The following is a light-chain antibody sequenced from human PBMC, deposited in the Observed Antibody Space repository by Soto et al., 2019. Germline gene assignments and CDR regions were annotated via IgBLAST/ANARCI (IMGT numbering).Light chain of an antibody. CDR2: DAS. J-gene: IGKJ2*01. V-gene: IGKV1-33*01. CDR1: QDISNY. CDR3: QQNDNLPPT. Sequence: DIPMTQSPSSLSASVGDRVTITCQASQDISNYFNWYQQKPGKAPKLLIYDASNLETGVPSRFSGSGSGTDFTITISSLQPEDIATYYCQQNDNLPPTFGQGTKLEIK.